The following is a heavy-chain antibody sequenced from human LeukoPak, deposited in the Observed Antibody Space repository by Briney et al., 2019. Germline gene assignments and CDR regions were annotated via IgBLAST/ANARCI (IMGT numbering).Heavy chain of an antibody. V-gene: IGHV1-2*04. CDR3: ARERYYYGSGSYRYYYYGMDV. CDR1: GYTFTGYY. D-gene: IGHD3-10*01. J-gene: IGHJ6*04. Sequence: ASVKVSCKASGYTFTGYYMHWVRQAPGQGREWMGWINPNSGGTNYAQKFQGWVTMTRDTSISTAYMELSRLRSDDTAVYYCARERYYYGSGSYRYYYYGMDVWGKGTTVTVSS. CDR2: INPNSGGT.